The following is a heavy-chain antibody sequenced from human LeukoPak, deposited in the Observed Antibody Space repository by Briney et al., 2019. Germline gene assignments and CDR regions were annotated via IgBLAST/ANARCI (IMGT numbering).Heavy chain of an antibody. CDR1: GFTFSSYA. D-gene: IGHD1-26*01. CDR3: ARDPYLGDVGAITPYFDY. CDR2: ISYDGSNK. Sequence: GGSLRLSCAASGFTFSSYAMHWVRQAPGKGLEWVAVISYDGSNKYYADSVKGRFTISRDNSKNTLYLQMNSLRAEDTAVYYCARDPYLGDVGAITPYFDYWGQGTLVTVSS. V-gene: IGHV3-30*04. J-gene: IGHJ4*02.